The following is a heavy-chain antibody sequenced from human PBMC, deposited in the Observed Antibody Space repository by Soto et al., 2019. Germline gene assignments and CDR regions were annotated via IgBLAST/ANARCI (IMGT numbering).Heavy chain of an antibody. CDR3: ARNRPWHYYDSSGYYFAFDI. CDR1: GGSFSGYY. CDR2: INHSGST. J-gene: IGHJ3*02. D-gene: IGHD3-22*01. Sequence: QVQLQQWGAGLLKPSETLSLTCAVYGGSFSGYYWSWIRQPPGKGLEWIGEINHSGSTNYNPSLKSRVTISVDTSKTQFSLKLSSVTAADTAVYYCARNRPWHYYDSSGYYFAFDIWGQGTMVTVSS. V-gene: IGHV4-34*01.